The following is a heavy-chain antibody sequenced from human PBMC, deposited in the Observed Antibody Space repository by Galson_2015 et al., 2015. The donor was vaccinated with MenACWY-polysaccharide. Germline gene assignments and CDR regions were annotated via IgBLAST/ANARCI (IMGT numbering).Heavy chain of an antibody. D-gene: IGHD3-3*01. V-gene: IGHV3-23*01. Sequence: SLRLSCAASGFTFTSYAMSWVRQAPGKGLEWVSAIRSSGTNTYYADSVRGRFTISRDHSKNTLYLQMNSLRAEDTAVYYCAKDSTDFWSVAGRFDHWGQGTLVTVSS. CDR1: GFTFTSYA. CDR2: IRSSGTNT. J-gene: IGHJ5*02. CDR3: AKDSTDFWSVAGRFDH.